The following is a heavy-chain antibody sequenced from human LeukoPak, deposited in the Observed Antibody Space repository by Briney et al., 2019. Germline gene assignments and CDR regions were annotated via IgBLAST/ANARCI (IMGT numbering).Heavy chain of an antibody. V-gene: IGHV1-2*02. D-gene: IGHD6-6*01. Sequence: ASVKVSCKASGYTFTGYYMHWGRQAPGQGLEWMGWINPNSGGTNYAQKFQGRVTMTRDTSISTAYMELSRLRSDDTAVYYCAREDLAAPLAYYFDYWGQGTLVTVSS. CDR3: AREDLAAPLAYYFDY. CDR2: INPNSGGT. CDR1: GYTFTGYY. J-gene: IGHJ4*02.